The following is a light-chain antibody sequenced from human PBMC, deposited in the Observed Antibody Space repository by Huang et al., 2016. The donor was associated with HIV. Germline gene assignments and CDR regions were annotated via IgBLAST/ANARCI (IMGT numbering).Light chain of an antibody. J-gene: IGKJ4*01. CDR3: QQRYSWPLT. CDR1: QSVRSY. Sequence: EIVLTQSPVTLSLSPGERATLSCRASQSVRSYLAWYQQRPGQAPSLLIYDTSNRAPGIPARYSGSGSGTDFTLTISSLEPEDSAVYLCQQRYSWPLTFGGGTKVEI. CDR2: DTS. V-gene: IGKV3-11*01.